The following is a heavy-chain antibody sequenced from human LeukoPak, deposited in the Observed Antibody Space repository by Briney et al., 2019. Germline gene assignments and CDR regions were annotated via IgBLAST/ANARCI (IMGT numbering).Heavy chain of an antibody. CDR2: IYPGESDP. D-gene: IGHD3-9*01. CDR1: GYNFTNYW. CDR3: ARLGRYDVLTGPDY. V-gene: IGHV5-51*01. Sequence: GESLKISCQGSGYNFTNYWIGWVRQTPGRGLEWMGIIYPGESDPRYSPSFQGQVTISADKSINTAYLRWGSLKAADTAMYYCARLGRYDVLTGPDYWGQGTLVTVSS. J-gene: IGHJ4*02.